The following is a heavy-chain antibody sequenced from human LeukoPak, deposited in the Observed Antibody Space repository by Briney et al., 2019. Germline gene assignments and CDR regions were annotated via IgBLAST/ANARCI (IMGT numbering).Heavy chain of an antibody. Sequence: ASVKVSCKASGYTFTIYYMHWVRQAPGQGLEWMGIIDPSGGSTSYAQKFQGRVTMTRDTSTSTVYMELSSLRSEDTAVYYCASRAGYSYVAYWGQGTLVTVSS. CDR3: ASRAGYSYVAY. V-gene: IGHV1-46*01. CDR2: IDPSGGST. J-gene: IGHJ4*02. D-gene: IGHD5-18*01. CDR1: GYTFTIYY.